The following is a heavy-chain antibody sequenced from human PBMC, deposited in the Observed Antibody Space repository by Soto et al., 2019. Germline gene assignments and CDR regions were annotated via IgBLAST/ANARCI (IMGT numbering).Heavy chain of an antibody. J-gene: IGHJ4*02. CDR1: GFTFSSYA. D-gene: IGHD3-3*01. CDR2: ISGSGGST. Sequence: GGSLRLSCAASGFTFSSYAMSWVRQAPGKGLEWVSAISGSGGSTYYADSVKGRFTISRDNSKNTLYLQMNSLRAEDTAVYYCAKGSLKTIFGVVITDQVFDYWGQGTLVTVSS. CDR3: AKGSLKTIFGVVITDQVFDY. V-gene: IGHV3-23*01.